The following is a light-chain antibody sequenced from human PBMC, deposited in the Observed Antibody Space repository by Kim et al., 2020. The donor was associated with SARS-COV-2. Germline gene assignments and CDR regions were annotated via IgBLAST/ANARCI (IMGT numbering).Light chain of an antibody. CDR1: SGNIATSY. J-gene: IGLJ3*02. V-gene: IGLV6-57*04. CDR2: EDD. CDR3: QSYDDNIRV. Sequence: NFMLTQPHSVSESPGKTVTISCTRSSGNIATSYVHWYQQRPGSVPTIVIYEDDQRSSGVPDRFSGSIDRSSNSASLSISGLRTDDEADYYCQSYDDNIRVFGGGTQLTVL.